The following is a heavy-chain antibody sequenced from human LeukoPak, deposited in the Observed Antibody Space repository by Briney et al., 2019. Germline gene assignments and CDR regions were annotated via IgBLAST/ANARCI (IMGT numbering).Heavy chain of an antibody. D-gene: IGHD5-18*01. CDR1: GGSISSYY. CDR3: ARDGLLGYYYSMDV. Sequence: SETLSLTCTVSGGSISSYYWSWIRQPAGKGLEWIGRIYTSGSTNYNPSLKSRVTMSVDTSKNQFSLKLSSVTAADTAVYYCARDGLLGYYYSMDVWGKGTTVTVSS. CDR2: IYTSGST. J-gene: IGHJ6*03. V-gene: IGHV4-4*07.